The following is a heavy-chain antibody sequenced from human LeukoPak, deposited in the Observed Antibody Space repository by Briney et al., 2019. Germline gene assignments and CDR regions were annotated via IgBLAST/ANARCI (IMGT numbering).Heavy chain of an antibody. CDR3: ARRPAAAATYYFDY. CDR1: GYSISSGYY. V-gene: IGHV4-38-2*02. J-gene: IGHJ4*02. D-gene: IGHD6-13*01. CDR2: IYHSGST. Sequence: SETLSLTCTVSGYSISSGYYWGWIRQPPGKGLEWIGSIYHSGSTYYNPSLKSRVTISVDTSKNQFSLKLSSVTAADTAVYYCARRPAAAATYYFDYWGQGTLVTVSS.